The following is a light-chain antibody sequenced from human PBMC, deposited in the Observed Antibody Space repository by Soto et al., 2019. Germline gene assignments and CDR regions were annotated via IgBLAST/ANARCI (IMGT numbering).Light chain of an antibody. J-gene: IGLJ1*01. CDR3: AAWDDSLNGYV. V-gene: IGLV1-44*01. Sequence: QSVLTQPPSASGTPGQRVTIYCSGSSXNIGSYTVNWYQQLPGTAPKLLIYGDNQRPSGVPDRFSGSKSGTSASLAISGLQSVDEADYYCAAWDDSLNGYVFGTGTKVTV. CDR1: SXNIGSYT. CDR2: GDN.